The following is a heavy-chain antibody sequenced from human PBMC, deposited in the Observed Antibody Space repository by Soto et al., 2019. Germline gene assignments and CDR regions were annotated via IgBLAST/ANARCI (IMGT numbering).Heavy chain of an antibody. CDR2: IYYSGST. V-gene: IGHV4-59*01. J-gene: IGHJ4*02. D-gene: IGHD4-17*01. Sequence: SETLSLTCTVSGGSISSYYWSWIRQPPGKGLEWIGYIYYSGSTNYNPSLKSRVTISVDTSKNQFSLKLSSVTAADTAVYYCARGRNDYGGFDDWGQGTLVT. CDR3: ARGRNDYGGFDD. CDR1: GGSISSYY.